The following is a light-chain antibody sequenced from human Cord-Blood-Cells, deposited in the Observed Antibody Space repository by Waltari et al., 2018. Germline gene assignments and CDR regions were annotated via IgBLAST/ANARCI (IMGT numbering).Light chain of an antibody. CDR1: QSVSSY. J-gene: IGKJ1*01. CDR2: DAS. V-gene: IGKV3-11*01. CDR3: QQRSNWPKT. Sequence: EIAVTQSQATLSLSPGDRATLARRASQSVSSYLAWYQQQPGQAPRLLIYDASNRATGIPARIRGSGSGTDCTLTISRLAPEDLAVYYCQQRSNWPKTFGQGTKVEIK.